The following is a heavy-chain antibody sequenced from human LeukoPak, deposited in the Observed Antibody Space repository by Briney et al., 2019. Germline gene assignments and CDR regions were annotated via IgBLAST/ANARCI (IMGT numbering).Heavy chain of an antibody. D-gene: IGHD2-15*01. CDR2: ISAYNGNT. J-gene: IGHJ4*02. V-gene: IGHV1-18*01. Sequence: GASVKVSCKASGYTFTSYGISWVRQAPGQGLEWMGWISAYNGNTNYAQKLQGRVTMTTDTSTSTAYMELRSLRSDDTAVYYCAREDLGYCSGGSCYGGMGIDYWGQGTLVTVSS. CDR1: GYTFTSYG. CDR3: AREDLGYCSGGSCYGGMGIDY.